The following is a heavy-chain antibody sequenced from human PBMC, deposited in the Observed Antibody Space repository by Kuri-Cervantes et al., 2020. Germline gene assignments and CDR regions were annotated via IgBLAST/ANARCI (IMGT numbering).Heavy chain of an antibody. CDR3: ARGDPLTWKRHHWFDP. CDR2: ISYSGST. Sequence: GSLRLSCAVSGGSIGSSNWWSWVRQPPGKGLEWIGIISYSGSTYYKPSLQNRVTISIDTSKNQFSLKLTSVTAADTAVYYCARGDPLTWKRHHWFDPWGQGTLVTVSS. J-gene: IGHJ5*02. V-gene: IGHV4-4*02. D-gene: IGHD1-1*01. CDR1: GGSIGSSNW.